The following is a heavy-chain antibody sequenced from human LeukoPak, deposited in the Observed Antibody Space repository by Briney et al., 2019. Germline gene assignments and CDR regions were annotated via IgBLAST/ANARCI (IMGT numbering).Heavy chain of an antibody. CDR3: AKSLTMVRGVIITLFDC. CDR1: GFTSSNFG. J-gene: IGHJ4*02. Sequence: GGSLRLSCAASGFTSSNFGMTWVRQAPGKGLEWVSTISGNGGSTYYADSVKGRFTISRDNSKNTLYLQMNSLRAEDTAVYYCAKSLTMVRGVIITLFDCWGQGTLVTVSS. CDR2: ISGNGGST. V-gene: IGHV3-23*01. D-gene: IGHD3-10*01.